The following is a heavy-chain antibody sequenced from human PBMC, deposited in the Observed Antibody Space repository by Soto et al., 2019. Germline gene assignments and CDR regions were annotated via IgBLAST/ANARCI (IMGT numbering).Heavy chain of an antibody. D-gene: IGHD6-19*01. Sequence: QVQLVQSGAEVKKPGASVKVSCKASGYTFTSYGISWVRQVPGQGLEWMGWISAYNGNTNYAQKLQGRVTMTTDTSTSTAYMELRSLRSDDTAVYYCARDVGIAVAANNYYYGMDVWGQGTTVTVSS. CDR1: GYTFTSYG. V-gene: IGHV1-18*01. CDR2: ISAYNGNT. J-gene: IGHJ6*02. CDR3: ARDVGIAVAANNYYYGMDV.